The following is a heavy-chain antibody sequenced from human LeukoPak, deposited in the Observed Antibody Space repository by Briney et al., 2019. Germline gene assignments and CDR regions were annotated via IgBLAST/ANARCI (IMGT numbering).Heavy chain of an antibody. J-gene: IGHJ4*02. CDR1: GYSFTSYW. D-gene: IGHD1-26*01. CDR3: ARLVGYSGSYWVFDY. Sequence: GESLKISCKGSGYSFTSYWIGWVRQMPGKGLEWTGIIYPGDSDPRYSPSFQGQVTISADKSISTAYLQWGSLKASDTAMYYCARLVGYSGSYWVFDYWGQGTLVTVSS. CDR2: IYPGDSDP. V-gene: IGHV5-51*01.